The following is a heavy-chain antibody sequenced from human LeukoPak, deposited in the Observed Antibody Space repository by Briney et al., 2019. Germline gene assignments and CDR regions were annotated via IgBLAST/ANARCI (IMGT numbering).Heavy chain of an antibody. CDR3: TRDGSGFYYYYYMDV. J-gene: IGHJ6*03. D-gene: IGHD6-25*01. V-gene: IGHV3-21*01. CDR2: ISTVSTYT. Sequence: GGSLRLSCAASGFTFSDYSMNWVRQAPGKGLECVASISTVSTYTFYAESLKGRISISRDNAKNSLILQMSSLRADDTAVYCCTRDGSGFYYYYYMDVWGKGTTVTVSS. CDR1: GFTFSDYS.